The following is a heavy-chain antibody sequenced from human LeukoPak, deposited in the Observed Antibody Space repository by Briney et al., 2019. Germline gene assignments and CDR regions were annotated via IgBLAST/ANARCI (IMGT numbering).Heavy chain of an antibody. D-gene: IGHD6-19*01. J-gene: IGHJ4*02. CDR2: ICTSGST. CDR1: GGSISSGSYY. V-gene: IGHV4-61*02. CDR3: ARAVAGTGRFDY. Sequence: SQTLSLTCTVSGGSISSGSYYWSWIRQPAGKGLEWIGRICTSGSTNYNPSLKSRVTISVDTSKNQFSLKLSSVTAADTAVYYCARAVAGTGRFDYWGQGTLVTVSS.